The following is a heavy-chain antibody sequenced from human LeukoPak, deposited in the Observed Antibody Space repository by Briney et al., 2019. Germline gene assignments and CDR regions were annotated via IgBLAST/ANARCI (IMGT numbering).Heavy chain of an antibody. Sequence: GGSLRLSCIASGFTFSTSGMHWLRQAPGKGLEWVAVTSSDESEKHHADSVKGRFTISRDNAKNSLILQMNSLRDEDTAVYYCAREPKAYCDGDCYPDYWGQGTLVTVSS. D-gene: IGHD2-21*02. CDR2: TSSDESEK. V-gene: IGHV3-30*03. CDR1: GFTFSTSG. CDR3: AREPKAYCDGDCYPDY. J-gene: IGHJ4*02.